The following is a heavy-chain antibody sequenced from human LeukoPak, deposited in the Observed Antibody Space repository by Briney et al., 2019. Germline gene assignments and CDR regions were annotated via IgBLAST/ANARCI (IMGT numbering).Heavy chain of an antibody. CDR1: GFTFSSYA. V-gene: IGHV3-30*18. CDR3: AKRGSGSTKGPLDY. Sequence: GGSLRLSCAASGFTFSSYAMHWVRQAPGKGLEWVAVISYDGSNKYYADSVKGRFTISRDNSKNTLYLQMNSLRAEDTAVYYCAKRGSGSTKGPLDYWGQGTLVTVSS. D-gene: IGHD1-26*01. J-gene: IGHJ4*02. CDR2: ISYDGSNK.